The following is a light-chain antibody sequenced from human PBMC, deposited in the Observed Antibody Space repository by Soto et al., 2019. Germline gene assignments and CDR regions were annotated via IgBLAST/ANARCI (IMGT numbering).Light chain of an antibody. J-gene: IGKJ1*01. CDR2: WAS. Sequence: DIVMTQSPDSLDVSLGARATINCKSSQSVLYSSNNKNYLAWYQQTPGQPPKLLIYWASTRESGVPDRFSGSGSGTDFTLTISSLPAEDVAVYYCQQYYSTPWTFGQGTKVEIK. CDR1: QSVLYSSNNKNY. CDR3: QQYYSTPWT. V-gene: IGKV4-1*01.